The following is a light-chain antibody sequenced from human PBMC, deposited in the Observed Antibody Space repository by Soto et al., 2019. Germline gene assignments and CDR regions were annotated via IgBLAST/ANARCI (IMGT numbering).Light chain of an antibody. CDR1: QGISSY. Sequence: AIRMTQSPSSFSASTGDRVTITCRASQGISSYLAGYQQKPGKAPKLLIYAASTLQSGVPSRFSGSGSGTDFNLTISCLQSEDFATYYCQQYYSDLTFGQGTRLEIK. CDR2: AAS. CDR3: QQYYSDLT. J-gene: IGKJ5*01. V-gene: IGKV1-8*01.